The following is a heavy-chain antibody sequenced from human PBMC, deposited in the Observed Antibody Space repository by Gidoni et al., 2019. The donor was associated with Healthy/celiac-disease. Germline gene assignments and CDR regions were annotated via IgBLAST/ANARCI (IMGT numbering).Heavy chain of an antibody. CDR3: ARGPPLLWFREGYSPIIDY. Sequence: QVQLVESGGGVVQPGRSLSLSCAASGFHFSRYAMHWVRPAPGKGLEWGAVISYDGSNKYYADSVKSRFTISRDNSKNTLYLQMNSLRAEDTAVYYCARGPPLLWFREGYSPIIDYWGQGTLVTVSS. CDR2: ISYDGSNK. V-gene: IGHV3-30*04. J-gene: IGHJ4*02. CDR1: GFHFSRYA. D-gene: IGHD3-10*01.